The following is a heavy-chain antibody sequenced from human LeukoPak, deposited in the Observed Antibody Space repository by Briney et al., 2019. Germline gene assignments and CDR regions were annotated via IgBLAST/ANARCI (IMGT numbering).Heavy chain of an antibody. V-gene: IGHV3-7*04. J-gene: IGHJ5*02. CDR2: IDQDGSGK. CDR1: GFTFSRYG. D-gene: IGHD1-1*01. Sequence: PGGSLRLSCAASGFTFSRYGMSWVRQAPGKGLEWVANIDQDGSGKYYVDSVKGRFTISRDNAKNSLYLQMNSLRAEDTAVYYCARVQTGTTNWFDPWGLGTLVTVSS. CDR3: ARVQTGTTNWFDP.